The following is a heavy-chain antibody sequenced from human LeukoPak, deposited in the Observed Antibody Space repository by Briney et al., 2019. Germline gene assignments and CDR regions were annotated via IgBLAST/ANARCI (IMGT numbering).Heavy chain of an antibody. J-gene: IGHJ5*02. Sequence: PSETLSLTCAVYGGSFSGYYWSWIRQPPGKGLEWIGEFNNSGSTNYNPSLKSRVTISVDTSKNQFSLKLSSVTAADTAVYYCARRAPGYQNIVVVTGQESWFDPWGQGTLVTVSS. D-gene: IGHD2-21*02. V-gene: IGHV4-34*01. CDR3: ARRAPGYQNIVVVTGQESWFDP. CDR2: FNNSGST. CDR1: GGSFSGYY.